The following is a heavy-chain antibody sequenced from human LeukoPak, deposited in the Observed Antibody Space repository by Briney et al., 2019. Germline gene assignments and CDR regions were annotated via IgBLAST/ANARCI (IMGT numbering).Heavy chain of an antibody. CDR2: IWYDGSNE. CDR1: GFIFYSHS. J-gene: IGHJ4*02. CDR3: AKDMGTYSSSWTNLDY. V-gene: IGHV3-33*06. Sequence: GGSLRLSCAASGFIFYSHSMHWVRQAPGKGLEWVAVIWYDGSNEFYADSVEGRFTISRDNSKNTLYLQMNSLRVEDTAVYYCAKDMGTYSSSWTNLDYWGQGTLVTVSS. D-gene: IGHD6-13*01.